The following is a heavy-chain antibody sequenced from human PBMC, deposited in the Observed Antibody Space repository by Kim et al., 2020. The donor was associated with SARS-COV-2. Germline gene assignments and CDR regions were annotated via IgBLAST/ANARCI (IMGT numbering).Heavy chain of an antibody. J-gene: IGHJ4*02. D-gene: IGHD3-16*01. CDR3: AARWGGVMPRSRDGYRFDY. CDR1: GGSFSGYY. CDR2: INHSGST. V-gene: IGHV4-34*01. Sequence: SETLSLTCAVYGGSFSGYYWSWIRQPPGKGLEWIGEINHSGSTNYNPSLKSRVTISVDTSKNQFSLKLSSVTAADTAVYYCAARWGGVMPRSRDGYRFDYWGQGTLVTVSS.